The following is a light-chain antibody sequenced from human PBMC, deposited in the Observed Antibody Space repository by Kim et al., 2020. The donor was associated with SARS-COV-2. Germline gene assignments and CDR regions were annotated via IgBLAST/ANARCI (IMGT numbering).Light chain of an antibody. V-gene: IGKV1-5*03. Sequence: DIQMTQSPSTLSASVGDRVTITCRASQSISSWLAWYQQKPGKAPKLLIYKASSLESGVPSRFGGSESGTEFTLTISSLQPDDFATYYCQQYKSYPVTFGGGTKVDIK. CDR2: KAS. CDR3: QQYKSYPVT. J-gene: IGKJ4*01. CDR1: QSISSW.